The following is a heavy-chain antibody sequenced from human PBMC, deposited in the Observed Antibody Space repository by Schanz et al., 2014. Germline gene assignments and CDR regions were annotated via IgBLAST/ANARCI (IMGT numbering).Heavy chain of an antibody. V-gene: IGHV3-23*04. CDR3: AKDPSHGDYDYYFDD. CDR2: ISGSGGST. J-gene: IGHJ4*02. Sequence: VQLVESGGGLVKPGGSLRLSCAASGFTFRDYYMSWIRQAPGKGLEWVSGISGSGGSTYYADSVKGRFTISRDNSKNTLYLQMNSLRAEDTAVYYCAKDPSHGDYDYYFDDWGQGTLVTVSS. D-gene: IGHD3-22*01. CDR1: GFTFRDYY.